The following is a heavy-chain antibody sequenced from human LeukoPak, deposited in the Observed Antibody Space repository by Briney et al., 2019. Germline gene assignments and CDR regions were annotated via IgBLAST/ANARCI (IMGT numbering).Heavy chain of an antibody. CDR1: GYSISSGYY. Sequence: KASETLSLTCAVSGYSISSGYYWGWIRQPPGKGLGWIGSIYHSGSTYYNPSLESRVTISVDTSRNQFSLKLNSVTAADTAVYHCARDAVAGTKNFDYWGQGALVTVSS. D-gene: IGHD6-19*01. V-gene: IGHV4-38-2*02. J-gene: IGHJ4*02. CDR2: IYHSGST. CDR3: ARDAVAGTKNFDY.